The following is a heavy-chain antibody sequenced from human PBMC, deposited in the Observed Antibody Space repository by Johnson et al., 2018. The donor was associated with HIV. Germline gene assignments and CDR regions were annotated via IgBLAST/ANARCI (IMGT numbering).Heavy chain of an antibody. V-gene: IGHV3-30*04. CDR3: TSRTNYYDSSDYYLSHAFDI. Sequence: QVQLVESGGGVVQPGRSLRLSCAASGFTFSSYAMHWVRQAPGKGLEWVAVIWYDGSLKYLADSVKGRFTISRDNSKNTLYLQMNSLRADDTAVYYCTSRTNYYDSSDYYLSHAFDIWGQGTMVTVSS. D-gene: IGHD3-22*01. CDR2: IWYDGSLK. CDR1: GFTFSSYA. J-gene: IGHJ3*02.